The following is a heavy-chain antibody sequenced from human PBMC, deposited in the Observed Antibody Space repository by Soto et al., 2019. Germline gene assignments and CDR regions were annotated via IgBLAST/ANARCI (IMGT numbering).Heavy chain of an antibody. Sequence: ASVKVSCKASGYTFTSYGISWVRQAPGQGLEWMGWISAYNGNTNYAQRLQGRVTMTTDTSTSTAYMELRSLRSDDTAVYYCAREPEGGNSSDYWGQGTLVTVSS. J-gene: IGHJ4*02. CDR2: ISAYNGNT. V-gene: IGHV1-18*04. D-gene: IGHD2-21*02. CDR3: AREPEGGNSSDY. CDR1: GYTFTSYG.